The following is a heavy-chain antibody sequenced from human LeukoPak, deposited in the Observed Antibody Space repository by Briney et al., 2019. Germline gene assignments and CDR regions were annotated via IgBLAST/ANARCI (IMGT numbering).Heavy chain of an antibody. Sequence: SETLSLTCTVSGDSVSGYYWSWVRQPPGKGLEWMGYLYYSGYTNYNPSLTSRVTISVDTSNNHFSLKLSSVTAADTAVYYCARGPLAYYRADCSVDGFDIWGQGTVVIVSS. CDR3: ARGPLAYYRADCSVDGFDI. J-gene: IGHJ3*02. D-gene: IGHD2-21*02. V-gene: IGHV4-59*08. CDR2: LYYSGYT. CDR1: GDSVSGYY.